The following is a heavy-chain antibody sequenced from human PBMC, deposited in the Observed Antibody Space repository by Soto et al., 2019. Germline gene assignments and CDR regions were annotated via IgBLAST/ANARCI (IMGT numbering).Heavy chain of an antibody. CDR1: GFTFSSYT. V-gene: IGHV3-23*01. CDR2: ISGSGDST. D-gene: IGHD5-12*01. Sequence: EVQLLESGGDLVQPGGSLRLSCAASGFTFSSYTMTWVRQAPGKGLEWVSTISGSGDSTYYADSVKGRFTISRDNSNNTLYLHIYTLRVEDTAVYYCAKGVRHSGYDHASDYWGQGTLLTVSS. CDR3: AKGVRHSGYDHASDY. J-gene: IGHJ4*02.